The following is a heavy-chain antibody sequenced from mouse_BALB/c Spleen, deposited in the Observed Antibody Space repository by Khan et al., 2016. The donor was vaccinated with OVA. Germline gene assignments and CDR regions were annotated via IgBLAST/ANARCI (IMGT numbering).Heavy chain of an antibody. CDR1: GFTFSPYS. CDR2: ISSDGDYT. J-gene: IGHJ3*01. V-gene: IGHV5-6*01. CDR3: ATHLTGSFAY. Sequence: EVELVVSGGDLVKSGGSLKLSCAASGFTFSPYSMSWVRQTPDKRLEWVATISSDGDYTYYPDSVKGRFNISRDNAKNTLYLQMSTLKSDDTAMYYCATHLTGSFAYWGQGTLVTVSA. D-gene: IGHD4-1*01.